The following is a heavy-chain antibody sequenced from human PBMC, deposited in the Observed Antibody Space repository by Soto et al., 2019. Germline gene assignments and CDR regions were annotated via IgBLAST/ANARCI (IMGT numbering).Heavy chain of an antibody. CDR2: IWYDGSNK. Sequence: GGSLRLSCAASGFTFSSYGMHWVRQAPGKGLEWVAVIWYDGSNKYYADSVKGRFTISRDNSKNTLYLQMNSLRAEDTAVYYCARDLKGTAMVVWGQGTLVTVSS. V-gene: IGHV3-33*01. CDR1: GFTFSSYG. CDR3: ARDLKGTAMVV. J-gene: IGHJ4*02. D-gene: IGHD5-18*01.